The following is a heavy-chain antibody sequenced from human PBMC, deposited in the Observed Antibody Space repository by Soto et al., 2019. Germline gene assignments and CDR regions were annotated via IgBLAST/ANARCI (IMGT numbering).Heavy chain of an antibody. J-gene: IGHJ4*02. CDR2: IYPGDSDT. V-gene: IGHV5-51*01. D-gene: IGHD1-26*01. Sequence: GESLKISCKGSGYSFSIKWIGWVRQMPGKGPEWMGTIYPGDSDTRYSPSFRGQVTISADKSISAAYLQWSRLKASDSAMYYCARRGESYECFDYWGQGTLVTVSS. CDR3: ARRGESYECFDY. CDR1: GYSFSIKW.